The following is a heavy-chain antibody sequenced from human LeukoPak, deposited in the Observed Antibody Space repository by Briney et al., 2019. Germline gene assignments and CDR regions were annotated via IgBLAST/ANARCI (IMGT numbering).Heavy chain of an antibody. CDR2: ISWNSGSI. CDR3: AKDIGSSWLHDAFDI. CDR1: GFTFDDYA. D-gene: IGHD6-13*01. V-gene: IGHV3-9*01. J-gene: IGHJ3*02. Sequence: GGSLRPSCAASGFTFDDYAMHWVRQAPGKGLEWVSGISWNSGSIGYADSVKGRFTISRDNAKNSLYLQMNSLRAEDTALYYCAKDIGSSWLHDAFDIWGQGTMVTVSS.